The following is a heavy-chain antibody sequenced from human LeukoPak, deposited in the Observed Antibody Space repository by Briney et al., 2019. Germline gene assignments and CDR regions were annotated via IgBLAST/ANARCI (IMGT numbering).Heavy chain of an antibody. D-gene: IGHD6-19*01. V-gene: IGHV3-7*01. Sequence: PGGSLRLSCAASGFTFSSYWMSWVRQAPGKGLEWVANIKQDGSEKYYADSVKGRFTISRDNSKNTLYLQMNSLRAEDTAVYHCAKGSASRGWYNALVYYFDYWGQGTLVTVSS. CDR1: GFTFSSYW. J-gene: IGHJ4*02. CDR2: IKQDGSEK. CDR3: AKGSASRGWYNALVYYFDY.